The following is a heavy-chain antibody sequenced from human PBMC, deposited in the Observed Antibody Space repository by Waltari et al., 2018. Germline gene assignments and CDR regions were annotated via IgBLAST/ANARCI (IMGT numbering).Heavy chain of an antibody. J-gene: IGHJ3*02. CDR3: ARPNYYDSSGYPHDAFDI. CDR2: INHSGST. D-gene: IGHD3-22*01. CDR1: GGSFSGYY. V-gene: IGHV4-34*01. Sequence: QVQLQQWGAGLLKPSETLSLTCAVYGGSFSGYYWSWIRQPPGKGLEWIGEINHSGSTNYNPSLKSRVTISVDTSKNQFSLKLSSVTAADTAVYYCARPNYYDSSGYPHDAFDIWGQGTMVTVSS.